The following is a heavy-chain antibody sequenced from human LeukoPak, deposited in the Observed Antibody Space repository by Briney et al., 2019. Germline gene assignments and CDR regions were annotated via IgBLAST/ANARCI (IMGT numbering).Heavy chain of an antibody. CDR3: AGTYYYDSSGFFPFDY. V-gene: IGHV1-69*13. D-gene: IGHD3-22*01. J-gene: IGHJ4*02. Sequence: SVKVSCKASGGTFSSYAISWVRQAPGQGLEWMGGIIPIFGTANYAQKFQGRVTITADESTSTAYMELSSLRSEDTAVYYCAGTYYYDSSGFFPFDYWGQGTLVTVSS. CDR1: GGTFSSYA. CDR2: IIPIFGTA.